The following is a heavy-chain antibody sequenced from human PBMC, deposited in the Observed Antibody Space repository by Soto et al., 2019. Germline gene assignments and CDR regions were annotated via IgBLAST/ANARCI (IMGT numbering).Heavy chain of an antibody. J-gene: IGHJ2*01. D-gene: IGHD1-26*01. V-gene: IGHV1-3*01. CDR2: INAGNGNT. CDR3: ARGGSLYWYFVL. Sequence: QVQLVQSGAEVKKPGASVKVSCKASGYTFTSYAMHWVRQARGQRLEWMGWINAGNGNTKYSQKFQGRVTITRDTSASTASMELSSLRSADTAVYYCARGGSLYWYFVLWGRGTLVTVSS. CDR1: GYTFTSYA.